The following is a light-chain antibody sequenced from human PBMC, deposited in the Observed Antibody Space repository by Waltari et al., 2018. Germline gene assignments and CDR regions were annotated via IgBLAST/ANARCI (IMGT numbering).Light chain of an antibody. V-gene: IGLV2-14*01. CDR2: DVS. CDR3: NSYTGSSSWV. CDR1: RSDIGFYNY. J-gene: IGLJ3*02. Sequence: QSALTQPASVSGSPGQSITISCYGTRSDIGFYNYVSWYQQHPGKAPKLMIYDVSQRPSGVSDRFSGSKSGNTASLTISGLQAEDEADYYCNSYTGSSSWVFGGGTKVTVL.